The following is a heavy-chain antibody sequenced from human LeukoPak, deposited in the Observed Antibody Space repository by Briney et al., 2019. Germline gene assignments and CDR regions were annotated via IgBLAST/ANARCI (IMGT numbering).Heavy chain of an antibody. CDR2: ISGSGGST. D-gene: IGHD6-19*01. CDR3: ALTVAFYPAEFDY. J-gene: IGHJ4*02. Sequence: PGGSLRLSCAASGFTFSSYAMSWVRQAPGKGLEWVSAISGSGGSTYYADSVKGRFTISRDNSKNTLYLQMNSLRAEDTAVYYCALTVAFYPAEFDYWGQGTLVTVSS. CDR1: GFTFSSYA. V-gene: IGHV3-23*01.